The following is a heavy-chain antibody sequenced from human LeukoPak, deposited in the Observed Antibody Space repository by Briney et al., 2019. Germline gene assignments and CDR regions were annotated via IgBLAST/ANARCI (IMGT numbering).Heavy chain of an antibody. V-gene: IGHV1-69*05. Sequence: ASVKVSCKASGGAFSSYAISWVRQAPGQGLEWMGGIIPIFGTANYAQKFQGRVTITTDESTSTAYMELSSLRSEDTAVYYCARGRSGNLDLLLGAFDIWGQGTMVTVS. J-gene: IGHJ3*02. CDR1: GGAFSSYA. D-gene: IGHD1-1*01. CDR2: IIPIFGTA. CDR3: ARGRSGNLDLLLGAFDI.